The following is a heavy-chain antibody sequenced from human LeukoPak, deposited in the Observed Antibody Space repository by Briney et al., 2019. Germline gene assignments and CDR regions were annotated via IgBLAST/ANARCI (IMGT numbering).Heavy chain of an antibody. CDR3: ARHIGGGIEDMDV. J-gene: IGHJ6*03. V-gene: IGHV4-59*08. CDR1: GGSVGTYY. Sequence: SETLSLTCTVSGGSVGTYYWSWIRQSPGKGLEWIGYIYVTGTRYNPYLQSRVTISVDRSRNQFFLKMSSVTAADTAVYYCARHIGGGIEDMDVWGKGTKVIVSS. D-gene: IGHD3-16*02. CDR2: IYVTGT.